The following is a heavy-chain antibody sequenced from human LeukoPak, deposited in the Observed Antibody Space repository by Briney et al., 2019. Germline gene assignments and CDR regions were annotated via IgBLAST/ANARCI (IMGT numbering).Heavy chain of an antibody. CDR1: GFTISRDW. CDR3: ARDSGGALDC. J-gene: IGHJ4*02. V-gene: IGHV3-7*01. CDR2: IKQDGSEK. D-gene: IGHD3-10*01. Sequence: GGSLRLSCAASGFTISRDWMVWVRQAPGKGLDWVANIKQDGSEKNYGDSVKGRFTISRDNAKNSLYLQINSLRVEDTAVYYCARDSGGALDCWGQGTLVTVSS.